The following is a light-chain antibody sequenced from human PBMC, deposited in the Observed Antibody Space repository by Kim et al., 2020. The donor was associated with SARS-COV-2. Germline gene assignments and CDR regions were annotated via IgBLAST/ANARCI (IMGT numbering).Light chain of an antibody. CDR1: KLGDKY. CDR2: QDS. CDR3: QAWDSSTVV. V-gene: IGLV3-1*01. J-gene: IGLJ2*01. Sequence: VSPGQTASITCCGVKLGDKYACWYQQKPGQPPVLVIYQDSKRPSGIPERFSGSNSGNTATLTISGTQAMDEADYYCQAWDSSTVVFGGGTQLTVL.